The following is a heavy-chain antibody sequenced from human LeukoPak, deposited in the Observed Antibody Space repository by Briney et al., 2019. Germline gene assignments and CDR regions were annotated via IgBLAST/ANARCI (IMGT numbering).Heavy chain of an antibody. D-gene: IGHD3-3*01. CDR1: GFTFSSYA. J-gene: IGHJ6*02. Sequence: GGSLRLSCAASGFTFSSYAMSWVRQAPGKGLEWVSAISGSGGSTYYADSVKGRFTISRDNSKNTLYLQMNSLRAEDTAVYYCARDRDTSYDFWSGYYLRGNYYYYGMDVWGQGTTVTVSS. CDR2: ISGSGGST. V-gene: IGHV3-23*01. CDR3: ARDRDTSYDFWSGYYLRGNYYYYGMDV.